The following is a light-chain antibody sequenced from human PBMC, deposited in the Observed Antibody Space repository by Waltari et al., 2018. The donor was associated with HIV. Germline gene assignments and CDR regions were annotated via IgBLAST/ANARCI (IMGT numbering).Light chain of an antibody. J-gene: IGKJ4*01. V-gene: IGKV3-15*01. CDR1: QTVSSY. CDR3: QQFYNWPRT. CDR2: GAS. Sequence: EIVMTQSPVTLFVSPGERATLSCRASQTVSSYLAWYQQKPGQAPRLLIYGASTRATGVPARFSGSGSGTEFTLTISSLQSEDFAVYYCQQFYNWPRTFGGGTKVEIK.